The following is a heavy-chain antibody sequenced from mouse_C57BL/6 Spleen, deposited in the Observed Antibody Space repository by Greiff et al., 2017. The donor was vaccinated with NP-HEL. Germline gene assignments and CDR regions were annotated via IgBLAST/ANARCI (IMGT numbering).Heavy chain of an antibody. Sequence: QVQLQQPGAELVKPGASVKLSCKASGYTFTSYWMHWVKQRPGQGLEWIGMIQPNSGSTNYNEKFKSKATLTVDKSSSTAYMQLSSLTSEDSAVYYCARVGENYDYDGRGWPLFAYWGQGTLVTVSA. CDR3: ARVGENYDYDGRGWPLFAY. CDR1: GYTFTSYW. J-gene: IGHJ3*01. D-gene: IGHD2-4*01. CDR2: IQPNSGST. V-gene: IGHV1-64*01.